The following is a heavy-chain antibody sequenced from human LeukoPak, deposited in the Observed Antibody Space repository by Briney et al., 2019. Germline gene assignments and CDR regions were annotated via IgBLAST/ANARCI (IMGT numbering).Heavy chain of an antibody. Sequence: SGTLSLTCTVSGDSINSLDLWSWVRQPPGKGLEWIGSIYYSGSTYYNLSLKSRVTISVDTSKNQFSLKLSSVTAADTAVYYCARRDSSSYNWFDPWGQGTLVTVSS. J-gene: IGHJ5*02. CDR3: ARRDSSSYNWFDP. CDR2: IYYSGST. CDR1: GDSINSLDL. D-gene: IGHD6-6*01. V-gene: IGHV4-39*01.